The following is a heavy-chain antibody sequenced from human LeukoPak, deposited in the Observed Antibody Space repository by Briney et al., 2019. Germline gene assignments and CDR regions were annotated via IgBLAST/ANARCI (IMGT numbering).Heavy chain of an antibody. CDR2: ISSSGSTI. Sequence: GGSLRLSCAASGFTFSSYEMNWVRQAPGKGLEWVSYISSSGSTIYYADSVKGRFTISRDNAKNSLYLQMNSLRAEDTAVYYCARSRHPYGMDVWGQGTTVTVSS. CDR3: ARSRHPYGMDV. V-gene: IGHV3-48*03. J-gene: IGHJ6*02. D-gene: IGHD6-6*01. CDR1: GFTFSSYE.